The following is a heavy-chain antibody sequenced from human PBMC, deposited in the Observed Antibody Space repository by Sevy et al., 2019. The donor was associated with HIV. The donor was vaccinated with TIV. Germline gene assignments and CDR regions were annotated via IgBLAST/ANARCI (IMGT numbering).Heavy chain of an antibody. J-gene: IGHJ4*02. D-gene: IGHD2-21*02. Sequence: ASVKVSCKASGYTFTGHHINWVRQARGQGLEWMGRINPNNGGTNFAQKFQGRVTVTRDTSTRTVYMELNILKSDDTAVYYCARGYSDSYQLDYWGQGTLVTVSS. CDR2: INPNNGGT. CDR1: GYTFTGHH. V-gene: IGHV1-2*06. CDR3: ARGYSDSYQLDY.